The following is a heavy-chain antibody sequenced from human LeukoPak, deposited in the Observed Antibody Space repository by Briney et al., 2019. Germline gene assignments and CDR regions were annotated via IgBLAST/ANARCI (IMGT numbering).Heavy chain of an antibody. CDR3: ARVPVNDYGGDY. D-gene: IGHD4-17*01. V-gene: IGHV3-30-3*01. CDR1: GFTFSSYA. CDR2: ISYDGSNK. Sequence: GGSLRLSCAASGFTFSSYAMHWVRQAPGKGLEWVAVISYDGSNKYYADSVKGRFTISRDNSKNTLYLQMNSLRAEDTAVYYCARVPVNDYGGDYWGQGTLVTVSS. J-gene: IGHJ4*02.